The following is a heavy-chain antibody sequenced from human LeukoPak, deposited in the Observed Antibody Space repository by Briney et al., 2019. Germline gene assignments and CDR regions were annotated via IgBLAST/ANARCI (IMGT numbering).Heavy chain of an antibody. V-gene: IGHV4-31*03. CDR2: IYYSGST. D-gene: IGHD3-9*01. CDR3: ARVEAAYYDILTGPHTPNYYGLDV. CDR1: GGSISGGGYY. Sequence: SETLSLTCTVSGGSISGGGYYWSWIRQHPGKGLEWIGYIYYSGSTYYNPSLKSRVTISVDTSKNQFSLKLSSVTAADTAVYYCARVEAAYYDILTGPHTPNYYGLDVWGQGTTVTVSS. J-gene: IGHJ6*02.